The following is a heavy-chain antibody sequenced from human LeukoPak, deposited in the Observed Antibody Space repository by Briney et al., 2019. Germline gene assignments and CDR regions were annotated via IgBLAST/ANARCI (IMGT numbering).Heavy chain of an antibody. V-gene: IGHV3-13*01. CDR1: GFTFSSYD. CDR3: ARVRVTTFAYFDL. J-gene: IGHJ2*01. Sequence: PGGSLRLSCAASGFTFSSYDMHWVRQATGKGLEWVSTIGTIGDTYYPGSVKGRFTISRENAKNSMYLQMNSLRVGDTGVYYCARVRVTTFAYFDLWGRGTLVTVSS. D-gene: IGHD3-16*01. CDR2: IGTIGDT.